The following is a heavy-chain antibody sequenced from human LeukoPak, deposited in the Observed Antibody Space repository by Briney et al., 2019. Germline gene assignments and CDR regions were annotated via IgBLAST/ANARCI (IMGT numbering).Heavy chain of an antibody. V-gene: IGHV4-59*08. D-gene: IGHD5-24*01. Sequence: VPQSLLCSISGDPLRRCYWRWLRQPPGGGLEWIGYIYYSGSSRYNPSLKNRGTILVDKSKNQFSLKLRSVTGADTAVYYCARHERDVSLYHAFDIWGQGAMVTVVS. J-gene: IGHJ3*02. CDR2: IYYSGSS. CDR3: ARHERDVSLYHAFDI. CDR1: GDPLRRCY.